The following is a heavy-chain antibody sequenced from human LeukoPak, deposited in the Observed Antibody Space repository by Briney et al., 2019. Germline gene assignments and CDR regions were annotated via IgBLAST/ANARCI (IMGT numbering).Heavy chain of an antibody. D-gene: IGHD6-19*01. V-gene: IGHV3-53*01. Sequence: GGSLRLSCAASGFTVSSNYMSWVRQAPGKGLEWVSVIYSGGSTYYADSVKGRFTISRDNSKNTLYLQMNSLRAEGTAVYYCAKDRGSGWYRYYFDYWGQGTLVTVSS. CDR1: GFTVSSNY. J-gene: IGHJ4*02. CDR2: IYSGGST. CDR3: AKDRGSGWYRYYFDY.